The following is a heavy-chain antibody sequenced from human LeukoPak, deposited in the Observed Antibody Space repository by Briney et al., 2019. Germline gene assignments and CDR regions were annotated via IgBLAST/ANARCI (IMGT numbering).Heavy chain of an antibody. Sequence: GGSLRLSCAASGFTFSSYGMSWVRQAPGKGLEWVANIKLDGSEKNYVDSVKGRFTISGDNTKNSLYLQMNSLRVEDTAVFDTWSRRGNFDSWGQGTLVIVSS. CDR2: IKLDGSEK. CDR1: GFTFSSYG. CDR3: WSRRGNFDS. D-gene: IGHD3-3*01. J-gene: IGHJ4*02. V-gene: IGHV3-7*03.